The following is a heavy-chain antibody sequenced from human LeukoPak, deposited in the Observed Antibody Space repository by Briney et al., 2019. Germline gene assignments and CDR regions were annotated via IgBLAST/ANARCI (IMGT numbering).Heavy chain of an antibody. CDR1: GYSISSGYY. CDR2: LSHSGSS. V-gene: IGHV4-38-2*02. D-gene: IGHD3-9*01. J-gene: IGHJ3*02. Sequence: PSETLSLTCTVSGYSISSGYYWDWIRQPPGKGLEWIGTLSHSGSSYYNPSLKSRVTISVDTSKNQFSLKLSSVTAADTAVYYCARHLERVLRYFDWSPRHTGAFDIWGQGTMVTVSS. CDR3: ARHLERVLRYFDWSPRHTGAFDI.